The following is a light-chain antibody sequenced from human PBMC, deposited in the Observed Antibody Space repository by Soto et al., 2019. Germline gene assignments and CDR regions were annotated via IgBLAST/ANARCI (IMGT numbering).Light chain of an antibody. V-gene: IGKV3-20*01. J-gene: IGKJ3*01. Sequence: EIVLTQSPGTLSLSPGERATLSCRASQSVSSSYLAWYQQKPGQAPRLLIYGASSRATGIPDRFSGSGSGTDFTLTISRLEPQDFAVYYWQQYGSSPPFTFGPGPKVDIK. CDR2: GAS. CDR3: QQYGSSPPFT. CDR1: QSVSSSY.